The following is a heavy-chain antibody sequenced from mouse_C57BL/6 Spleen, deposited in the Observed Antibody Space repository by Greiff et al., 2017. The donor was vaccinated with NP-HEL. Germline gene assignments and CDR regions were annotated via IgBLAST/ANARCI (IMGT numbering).Heavy chain of an antibody. D-gene: IGHD4-1*01. Sequence: VQLVESGAELVRPGTSVKMSCKASGYTFTNYWIGWAKQRPGHGLEWIGDIYPGGGYTNYNEKFKGKATLTADKSSSTAYMQFSSLTSEDSAIYYCARRTGTPYFDYWGQGTTLTVSS. V-gene: IGHV1-63*01. CDR3: ARRTGTPYFDY. J-gene: IGHJ2*01. CDR1: GYTFTNYW. CDR2: IYPGGGYT.